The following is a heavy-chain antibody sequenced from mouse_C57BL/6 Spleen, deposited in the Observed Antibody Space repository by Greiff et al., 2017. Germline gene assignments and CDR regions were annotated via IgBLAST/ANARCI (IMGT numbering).Heavy chain of an antibody. CDR1: GYSITSGYD. Sequence: EVKLVESGPGMVKPSQSLSLTCTVTGYSITSGYDWHWIRHFPGNKLEWMGYISYSGSTNYNPSLKSRISITHDTSKNHFFLKLNSVTTEDTATYYCARKDYYYGSSWFAYWGQETLVTVSA. D-gene: IGHD1-1*01. CDR2: ISYSGST. J-gene: IGHJ3*01. CDR3: ARKDYYYGSSWFAY. V-gene: IGHV3-1*01.